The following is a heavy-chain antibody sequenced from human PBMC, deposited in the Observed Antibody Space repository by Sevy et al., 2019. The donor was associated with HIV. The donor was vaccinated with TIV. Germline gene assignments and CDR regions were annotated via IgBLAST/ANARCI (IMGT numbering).Heavy chain of an antibody. CDR2: ISQDGNSE. D-gene: IGHD5-12*01. Sequence: GGSLRLSCAASGFIFSNYAMHWVRQAPGKGLEWVAVISQDGNSEYSADSVKGRFTISRDKSKNTLYLQMNSLRAEDTAVFYCARDGAAGRGGFWARNWFDPWGQGTLVTDSS. J-gene: IGHJ5*02. CDR1: GFIFSNYA. CDR3: ARDGAAGRGGFWARNWFDP. V-gene: IGHV3-30-3*01.